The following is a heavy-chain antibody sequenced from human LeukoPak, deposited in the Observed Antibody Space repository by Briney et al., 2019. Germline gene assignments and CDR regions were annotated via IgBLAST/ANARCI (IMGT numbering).Heavy chain of an antibody. CDR3: AKAKYYDILTGAVIFDY. Sequence: GRSLRLSCAASGFTFDDYAMHWVRQAPGKGLEWVSGISWNSGSIGYADSVKGRFTISRDNAKNSLYLQMNSLRAEDMALYYCAKAKYYDILTGAVIFDYWGQGALVTVSS. J-gene: IGHJ4*02. CDR2: ISWNSGSI. CDR1: GFTFDDYA. V-gene: IGHV3-9*03. D-gene: IGHD3-9*01.